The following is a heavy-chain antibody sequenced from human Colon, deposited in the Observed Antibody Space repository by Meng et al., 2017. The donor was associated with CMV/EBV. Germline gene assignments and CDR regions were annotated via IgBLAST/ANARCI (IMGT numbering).Heavy chain of an antibody. CDR1: GFTFSSYA. CDR2: ISASGATT. CDR3: ARGYGPAAIIDF. D-gene: IGHD2-2*01. J-gene: IGHJ4*02. Sequence: GGSLRLSCSASGFTFSSYAMAWVRQAPGKGLEWVSAISASGATTYYADSVSGRFTISRDNAKNMLSLQMNSLRGEDTAIFYCARGYGPAAIIDFWGQGMRVT. V-gene: IGHV3-23*01.